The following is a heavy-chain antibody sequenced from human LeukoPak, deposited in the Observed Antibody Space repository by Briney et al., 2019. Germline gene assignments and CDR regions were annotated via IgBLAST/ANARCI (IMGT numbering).Heavy chain of an antibody. J-gene: IGHJ4*02. V-gene: IGHV4-39*01. D-gene: IGHD3-9*01. CDR2: IYYSGSS. CDR3: ARHSRTYYDILTGPYGGYFDY. Sequence: SETLSLTCTVSGGSISSSSYYWGWIRQPPGKGLEWIGSIYYSGSSYYNPSLKSRVNISVDTSKNQFSLKLSSVTAADTAVYYCARHSRTYYDILTGPYGGYFDYWGQRTLVTVSS. CDR1: GGSISSSSYY.